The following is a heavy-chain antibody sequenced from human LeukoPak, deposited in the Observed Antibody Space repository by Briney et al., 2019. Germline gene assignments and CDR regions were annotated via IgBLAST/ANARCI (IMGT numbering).Heavy chain of an antibody. J-gene: IGHJ4*02. D-gene: IGHD6-19*01. CDR2: ISGSGGST. CDR1: GFTFSSYA. CDR3: AKDDHGGSGWRDYFDY. Sequence: GGSLRLSWAASGFTFSSYAMSWVRQAPGKGLEWVSAISGSGGSTYYADSVKGHFTISRDNSKNTLYLQMNSLRAEDTAVYYCAKDDHGGSGWRDYFDYWGQGTLVTVSS. V-gene: IGHV3-23*01.